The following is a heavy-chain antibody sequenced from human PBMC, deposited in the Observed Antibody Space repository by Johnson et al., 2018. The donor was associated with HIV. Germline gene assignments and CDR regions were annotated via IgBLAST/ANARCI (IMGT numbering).Heavy chain of an antibody. J-gene: IGHJ3*02. V-gene: IGHV3-30*19. Sequence: QVQLMESGGGLVQPGGSLRLSCAVSGLTFSNYGMHWVRQAPGKGLEWVAVMSYDGSNKYYADSVKGRFTISRDNSKNTLYLQMNSLRAKDTAVYYCASAEIAAAATGHDAFEIWGQGTMVTVSS. CDR1: GLTFSNYG. CDR2: MSYDGSNK. D-gene: IGHD6-13*01. CDR3: ASAEIAAAATGHDAFEI.